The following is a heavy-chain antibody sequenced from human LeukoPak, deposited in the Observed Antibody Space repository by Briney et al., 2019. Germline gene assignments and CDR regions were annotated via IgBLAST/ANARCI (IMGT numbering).Heavy chain of an antibody. J-gene: IGHJ4*02. V-gene: IGHV1-24*01. CDR1: GYTLTELS. D-gene: IGHD3-22*01. CDR2: YDPADGET. CDR3: ATQLSSGWPLRHLPFDY. Sequence: ASVKVSCKVSGYTLTELSMHWVRQAPGKGLEWMGGYDPADGETVYAQKFQGRVTMTEDTSTDTAYMELSSLRSEDTAVYYCATQLSSGWPLRHLPFDYWGQGTLVTVSS.